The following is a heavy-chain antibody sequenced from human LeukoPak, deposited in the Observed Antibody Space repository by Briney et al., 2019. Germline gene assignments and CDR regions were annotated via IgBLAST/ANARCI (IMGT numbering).Heavy chain of an antibody. Sequence: ASVKVSCKASGYTFTSYYMHWVRQAPGRGLEWMGIINPSGGSTSYAQKFQGRVTMTRDTSTSTVYMELSSLRSEDTAVYYCAREGGVNRLIQGWFDPWGQGTLVTVSS. CDR3: AREGGVNRLIQGWFDP. D-gene: IGHD3-16*02. CDR2: INPSGGST. CDR1: GYTFTSYY. V-gene: IGHV1-46*01. J-gene: IGHJ5*02.